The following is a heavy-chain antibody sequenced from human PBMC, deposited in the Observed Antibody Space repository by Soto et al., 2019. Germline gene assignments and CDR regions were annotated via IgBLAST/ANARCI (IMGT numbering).Heavy chain of an antibody. Sequence: SETLSLTCTLSGGSINRVCTFWTSNRQHPAKGLEWIGHISYSGSTYFIPSLRSRLSMSVDTSKNQFSLNLTSVTVADTALYYCARLNSGWHQTFDSWGQGTLVT. V-gene: IGHV4-31*03. CDR1: GGSINRVCTF. D-gene: IGHD6-25*01. CDR3: ARLNSGWHQTFDS. CDR2: ISYSGST. J-gene: IGHJ4*02.